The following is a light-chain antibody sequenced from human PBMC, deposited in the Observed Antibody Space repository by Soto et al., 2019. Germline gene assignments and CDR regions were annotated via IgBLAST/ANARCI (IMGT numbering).Light chain of an antibody. J-gene: IGKJ1*01. V-gene: IGKV3-20*01. CDR1: QSFSSTY. CDR3: QQYAST. Sequence: EIVLTQSPGTLSLSPGERATLSCRASQSFSSTYLAWYQQKPGQAPRLLIYGASIRATGIPDRFSGSGSGTDFTLTISGLEPEDFAVYYCQQYASTFGQGTKVEIK. CDR2: GAS.